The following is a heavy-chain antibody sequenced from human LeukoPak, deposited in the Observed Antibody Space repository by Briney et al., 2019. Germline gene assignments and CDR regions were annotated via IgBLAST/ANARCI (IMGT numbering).Heavy chain of an antibody. CDR3: ARSIVVVPAAMYQKYNWFDP. Sequence: GGSLRLSCAASGFTFSSYSMNWVRQAPGKGLEWVSSISSSSSYIYYADSVKGRFTISRDNAKNSLYLQMNSLRAEDTAVYYCARSIVVVPAAMYQKYNWFDPWGQGTLVTVSS. CDR2: ISSSSSYI. V-gene: IGHV3-21*01. CDR1: GFTFSSYS. D-gene: IGHD2-2*01. J-gene: IGHJ5*02.